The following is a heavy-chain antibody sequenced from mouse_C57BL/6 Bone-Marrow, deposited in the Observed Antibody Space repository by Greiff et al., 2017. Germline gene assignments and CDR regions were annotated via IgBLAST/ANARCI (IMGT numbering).Heavy chain of an antibody. CDR3: ARGDYYGSSLAWFAY. D-gene: IGHD1-1*01. CDR2: ISYSGST. Sequence: VQLQQSGPGMVKPSQSLSLTCTVTGYSITSGYDWHWIRHFPGNKLEWMGYISYSGSTNYNPSLKSRISITHDTSKNHFFLKLNSVTTEDTATYYCARGDYYGSSLAWFAYWGQGTLVTVSA. V-gene: IGHV3-1*01. J-gene: IGHJ3*01. CDR1: GYSITSGYD.